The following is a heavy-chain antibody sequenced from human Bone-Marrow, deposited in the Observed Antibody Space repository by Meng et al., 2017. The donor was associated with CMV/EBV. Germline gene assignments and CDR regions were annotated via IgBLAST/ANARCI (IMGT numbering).Heavy chain of an antibody. CDR2: INSDGSST. D-gene: IGHD3-22*01. Sequence: GESLKISCAACGFTFSSYWMHWVRQAPGKGLVWVSRINSDGSSTSYADSVKGRFTISRDNAKNTLYLQMNSLRAEDTAVYYCARDRSSLNYYDSSGYYPYYYGMDVWGQGTTVTVSS. J-gene: IGHJ6*02. V-gene: IGHV3-74*01. CDR1: GFTFSSYW. CDR3: ARDRSSLNYYDSSGYYPYYYGMDV.